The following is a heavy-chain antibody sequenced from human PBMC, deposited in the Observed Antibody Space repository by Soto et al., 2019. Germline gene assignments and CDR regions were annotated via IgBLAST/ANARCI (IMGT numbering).Heavy chain of an antibody. CDR3: AKDLAYSTTSGMDV. J-gene: IGHJ6*02. CDR2: ISYDGSNK. Sequence: PGGSLRLSCSASGFTFSSYGMHWVRQAPGKGLEWVAVISYDGSNKYYADSVKGRFTISRDNSKNTLYLQMNSLRAEDTAVYYCAKDLAYSTTSGMDVWGQGTTVTVSS. CDR1: GFTFSSYG. V-gene: IGHV3-30*18. D-gene: IGHD6-13*01.